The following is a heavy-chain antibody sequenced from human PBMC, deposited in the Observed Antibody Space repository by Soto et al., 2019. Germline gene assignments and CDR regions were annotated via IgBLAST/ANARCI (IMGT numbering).Heavy chain of an antibody. CDR2: IFISGST. V-gene: IGHV4-39*01. J-gene: IGHJ5*02. CDR3: ARQAMVRGLTGWFDP. Sequence: SETLSLTCTVSGGSISSSSYYWGWIRQPPGKGLKRIGSIFISGSTYYNPSLKSRLTISVDTSKNQFSLKLSSVTAADTALYYCARQAMVRGLTGWFDPWGQGTLVTVSS. CDR1: GGSISSSSYY. D-gene: IGHD3-10*01.